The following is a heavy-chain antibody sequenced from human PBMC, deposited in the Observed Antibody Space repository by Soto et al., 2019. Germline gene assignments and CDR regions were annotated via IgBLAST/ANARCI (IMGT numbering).Heavy chain of an antibody. J-gene: IGHJ3*02. CDR2: IYYSGST. Sequence: SETLSLTCTVSGGSISSGGYYWSWIRQHPGKGLEWIGYIYYSGSTYYNPSLKSRVTISVDTSKNQFSLKLSSVTAADTAVYYCARDSSPDYYDSSAGAFDIWGQGTMVTVSS. CDR1: GGSISSGGYY. V-gene: IGHV4-31*03. D-gene: IGHD3-22*01. CDR3: ARDSSPDYYDSSAGAFDI.